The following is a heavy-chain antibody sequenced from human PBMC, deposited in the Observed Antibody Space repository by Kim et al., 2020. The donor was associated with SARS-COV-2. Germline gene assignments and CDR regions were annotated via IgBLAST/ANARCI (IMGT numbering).Heavy chain of an antibody. Sequence: SPSFQGQVPISADKSISTAYLQWSSLKASDTAMYYCARSSLPAPIKRFDYWGQGTLVTVSS. CDR3: ARSSLPAPIKRFDY. V-gene: IGHV5-51*01. D-gene: IGHD2-2*02. J-gene: IGHJ4*02.